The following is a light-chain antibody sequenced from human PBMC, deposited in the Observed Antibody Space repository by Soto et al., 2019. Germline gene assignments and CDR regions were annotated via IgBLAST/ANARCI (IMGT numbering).Light chain of an antibody. V-gene: IGKV1-39*01. CDR3: QQSYSIPPLT. Sequence: QMTQAPSSLSASVGDRVSITCRASQTISMYLSWYQQKPGKAPILLISAASSLQTGVPSRFNGSGSGTDFTLTISSLQPEDFATYYCQQSYSIPPLTFGGGPRVEIK. CDR1: QTISMY. CDR2: AAS. J-gene: IGKJ4*01.